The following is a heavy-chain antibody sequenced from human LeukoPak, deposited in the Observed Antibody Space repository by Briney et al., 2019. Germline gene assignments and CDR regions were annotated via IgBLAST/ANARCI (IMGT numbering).Heavy chain of an antibody. J-gene: IGHJ4*02. CDR2: IYYSGST. D-gene: IGHD3-22*01. CDR3: ARPPHYYDTSGYSV. CDR1: GGSITSSSYY. V-gene: IGHV4-39*07. Sequence: SETLSLTCTVSGGSITSSSYYWGWIRQPPGKGLEWIGSIYYSGSTYYNPSLKSRVTISVDTSKNHFSLKLSSVTAADTAVYYCARPPHYYDTSGYSVWGQGTLVTVSS.